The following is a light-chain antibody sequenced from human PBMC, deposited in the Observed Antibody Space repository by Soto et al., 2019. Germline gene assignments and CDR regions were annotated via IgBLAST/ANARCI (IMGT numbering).Light chain of an antibody. CDR2: QDD. J-gene: IGLJ2*01. CDR3: QAWDKSSVI. CDR1: KLGDRY. V-gene: IGLV3-1*01. Sequence: SYELTQPPSVSVSPGQTASITCSGHKLGDRYASWYQQRPGQPPVLVMFQDDRRPSGIPDRFSGSNSGNTATLTISGTDTVDEADYYCQAWDKSSVIFGGGPKVTVL.